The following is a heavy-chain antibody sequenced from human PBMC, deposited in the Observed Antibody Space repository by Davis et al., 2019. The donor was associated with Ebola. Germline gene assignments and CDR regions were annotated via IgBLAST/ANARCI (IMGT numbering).Heavy chain of an antibody. J-gene: IGHJ4*02. Sequence: GESLKISCAASGFTFSSYAMSWVRQAPGKGLEWVSAISGSGGSTYYADSVKGRFTISRDNSKNTLYLQMNSLRAEDTAVYYRAKEEGAVAGGGGSSDYWGQGTLVTVSS. V-gene: IGHV3-23*01. CDR1: GFTFSSYA. CDR2: ISGSGGST. CDR3: AKEEGAVAGGGGSSDY. D-gene: IGHD6-19*01.